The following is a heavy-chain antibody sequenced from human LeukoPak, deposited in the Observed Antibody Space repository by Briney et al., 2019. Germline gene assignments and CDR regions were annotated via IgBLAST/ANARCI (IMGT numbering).Heavy chain of an antibody. D-gene: IGHD2-2*01. J-gene: IGHJ5*02. CDR1: GGSFSGYY. CDR3: ARDCVSVPAAAGIRGVYNWFDP. V-gene: IGHV4-4*07. CDR2: IHTSGST. Sequence: SETLSLTCAVYGGSFSGYYWSWIRQPAGKGLEWIGRIHTSGSTNYNPSLQTRVTISVDTSKNQFSLKLSSVTAADTAVYYCARDCVSVPAAAGIRGVYNWFDPWGQGTLVTVSS.